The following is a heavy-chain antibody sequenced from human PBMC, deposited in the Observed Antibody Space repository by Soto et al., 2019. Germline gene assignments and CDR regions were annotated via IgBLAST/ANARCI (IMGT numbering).Heavy chain of an antibody. Sequence: ASVKVSCKASEYTFTTYSLHWVRQAPGQGLEWMGIINPTSSTTSDAQKFQGRVTMTRDMSTSTVYMELSSLRSEDTAVYYCARDLYSSSWYVRAFDMWGQGPMVTVSS. CDR2: INPTSSTT. D-gene: IGHD6-13*01. CDR3: ARDLYSSSWYVRAFDM. CDR1: EYTFTTYS. V-gene: IGHV1-46*03. J-gene: IGHJ3*02.